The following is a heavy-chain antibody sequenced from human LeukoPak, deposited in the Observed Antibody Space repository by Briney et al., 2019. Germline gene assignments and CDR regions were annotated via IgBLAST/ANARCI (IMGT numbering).Heavy chain of an antibody. J-gene: IGHJ5*02. Sequence: GGSLRLSCAASGFTFSSYAMSWVRQAPGKGLEWVAVISYDGSNKYYADSVKGRFTISRDNSKNTLYLQMNSLRAEDTAVYYCARVVVPAATLYWFDPWGQGTLVTVSS. CDR1: GFTFSSYA. D-gene: IGHD2-2*01. V-gene: IGHV3-30-3*01. CDR2: ISYDGSNK. CDR3: ARVVVPAATLYWFDP.